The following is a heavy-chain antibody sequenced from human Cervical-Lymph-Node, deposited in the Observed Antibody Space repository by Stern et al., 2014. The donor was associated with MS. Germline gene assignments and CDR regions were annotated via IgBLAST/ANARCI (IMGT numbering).Heavy chain of an antibody. Sequence: EVQLVESGGGLVQPGGSLRLSCAASGFTVSSKYISWVRQSPGKGLEWVSVIDSPGDTDYADSVKGRFTISRDNAKNTLYLQMNSLRVEDTAVYYCARDDDADHYDSSGADHWGQGTLVTVSS. CDR2: IDSPGDT. V-gene: IGHV3-66*01. J-gene: IGHJ4*02. CDR3: ARDDDADHYDSSGADH. D-gene: IGHD3-22*01. CDR1: GFTVSSKY.